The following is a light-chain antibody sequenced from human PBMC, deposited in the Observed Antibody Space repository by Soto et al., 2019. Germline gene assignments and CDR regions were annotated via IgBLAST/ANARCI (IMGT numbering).Light chain of an antibody. V-gene: IGLV9-49*01. Sequence: QAVVTQPPSASASLGASVTLTCTLSSGYSNYKVDWYQQRPGKGPRFVMRVGTGGIVGSKGDGIPDRYSVLGSGLNRYLTIKNIQEEDESDYHCAADHGSGSNFVSVFGGGTKLTVL. CDR1: SGYSNYK. J-gene: IGLJ2*01. CDR3: AADHGSGSNFVSV. CDR2: VGTGGIVG.